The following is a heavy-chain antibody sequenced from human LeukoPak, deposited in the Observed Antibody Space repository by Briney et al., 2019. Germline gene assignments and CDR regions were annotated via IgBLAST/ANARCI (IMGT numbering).Heavy chain of an antibody. D-gene: IGHD4-17*01. V-gene: IGHV4-59*12. CDR3: ARDHGLSYGDYLLDYYFDY. J-gene: IGHJ4*02. CDR1: GGSISSYY. CDR2: IYYSGST. Sequence: SETLSLTCTVSGGSISSYYWSWIRQPPGKGLEWIGYIYYSGSTNYNPSLKSRVTMSVDTSKNQFSLKLSSVTAADTAVYYCARDHGLSYGDYLLDYYFDYWGQGTLVTVSS.